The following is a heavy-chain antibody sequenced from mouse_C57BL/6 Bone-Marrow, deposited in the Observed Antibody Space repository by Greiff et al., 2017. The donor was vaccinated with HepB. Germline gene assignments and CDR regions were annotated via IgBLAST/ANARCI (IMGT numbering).Heavy chain of an antibody. CDR2: IHPNSGST. D-gene: IGHD2-5*01. J-gene: IGHJ4*01. CDR3: ARRPYSNGAMDY. V-gene: IGHV1-64*01. Sequence: QVQLQQPGAELVKPGASVKLSCKASGYTFTSYWMHWVKQRPGQGLEWIGMIHPNSGSTNYNEKFKSKATLTVDKSSSTAYMQLSSLTSEDSAVYYCARRPYSNGAMDYWGQGTSVTVSS. CDR1: GYTFTSYW.